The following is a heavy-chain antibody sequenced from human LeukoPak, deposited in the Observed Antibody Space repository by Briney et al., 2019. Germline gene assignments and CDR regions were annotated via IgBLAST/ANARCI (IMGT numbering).Heavy chain of an antibody. D-gene: IGHD3-22*01. Sequence: GESLKISCKGSGYSFTSYWIGWVRQMPGKGLEWMGIIYPGDSDTRYSPSFQGQVTISADNSISTAYLQWSSLKATDTAMYYCGRLFLPYYYDSSGYYEFDYWGQGTLVTVSS. CDR1: GYSFTSYW. CDR2: IYPGDSDT. CDR3: GRLFLPYYYDSSGYYEFDY. V-gene: IGHV5-51*01. J-gene: IGHJ4*02.